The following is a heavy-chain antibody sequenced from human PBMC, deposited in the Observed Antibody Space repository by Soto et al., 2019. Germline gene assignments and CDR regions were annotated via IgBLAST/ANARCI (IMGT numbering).Heavy chain of an antibody. CDR1: GYTFTGYY. V-gene: IGHV1-2*04. CDR3: ARDTGNWNGSGGSCYLDY. D-gene: IGHD2-15*01. J-gene: IGHJ4*02. Sequence: ASVKVSCKASGYTFTGYYMHWVRQAPGQGLEWMGWINPNSGGTNYAQKFQGWVTMTRDTSISTAYMELSRLRSDDTAVYYCARDTGNWNGSGGSCYLDYWGQGTLVTVSS. CDR2: INPNSGGT.